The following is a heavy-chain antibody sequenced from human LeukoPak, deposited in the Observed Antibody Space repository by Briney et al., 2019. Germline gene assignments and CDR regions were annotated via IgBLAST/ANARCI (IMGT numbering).Heavy chain of an antibody. D-gene: IGHD4-23*01. CDR1: AFTFSSYW. CDR3: ARDRGYSTFDY. V-gene: IGHV3-7*01. CDR2: MKEDGGEI. Sequence: GGSLRLSCEASAFTFSSYWMSWVRQAPGKGLEWVANMKEDGGEIKYVNYVKGRFTISRDNAKNSLFLQMNSLRVEDTAVYYCARDRGYSTFDYWGQGTLVTVSS. J-gene: IGHJ4*02.